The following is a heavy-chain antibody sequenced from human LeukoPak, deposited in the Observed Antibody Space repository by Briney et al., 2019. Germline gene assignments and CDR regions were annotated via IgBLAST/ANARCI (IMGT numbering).Heavy chain of an antibody. J-gene: IGHJ4*02. V-gene: IGHV3-74*01. CDR2: INSDGSST. CDR1: GFTFSSYW. Sequence: GGSLRLSCAASGFTFSSYWMHWVRQAPGKGLVWVSRINSDGSSTSYADSVKGRFTISRDNAKNTLYPQMNSLRAEDTAVYYCARPPYYYDSSGYLDYWGQGTLVTVSS. CDR3: ARPPYYYDSSGYLDY. D-gene: IGHD3-22*01.